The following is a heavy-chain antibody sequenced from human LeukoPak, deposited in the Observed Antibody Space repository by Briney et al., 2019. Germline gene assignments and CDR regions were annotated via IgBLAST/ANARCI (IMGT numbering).Heavy chain of an antibody. J-gene: IGHJ4*02. CDR2: ISWDGGST. CDR1: GFTFDDYT. D-gene: IGHD5-18*01. Sequence: GGSLRLSCAASGFTFDDYTMHWVRQAPGKGLEWVSLISWDGGSTYYADSVKGRFTISRDNSKNSLYLQMNSLRTEDTALYYCAKGGWGYSYGNGFDYWGQGTLVTVSS. CDR3: AKGGWGYSYGNGFDY. V-gene: IGHV3-43*01.